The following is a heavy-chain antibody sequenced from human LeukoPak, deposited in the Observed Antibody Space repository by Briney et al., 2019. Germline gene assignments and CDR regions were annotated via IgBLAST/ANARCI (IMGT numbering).Heavy chain of an antibody. CDR1: GYTFTSYY. J-gene: IGHJ4*02. D-gene: IGHD1-26*01. V-gene: IGHV1-46*01. CDR3: ARDGYCCGSSYMYYFDF. Sequence: ASVKVSCKASGYTFTSYYMHWVRQAPGQGLEWMGIINPSGGSTTYAQKFQGRVTMTRDTSTSTVYVELSSLRSEDTAVYYCARDGYCCGSSYMYYFDFWGQGSLVTVSS. CDR2: INPSGGST.